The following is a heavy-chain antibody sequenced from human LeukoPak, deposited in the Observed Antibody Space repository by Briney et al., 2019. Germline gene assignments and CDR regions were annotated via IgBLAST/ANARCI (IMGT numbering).Heavy chain of an antibody. J-gene: IGHJ4*02. CDR2: FCLGGDT. V-gene: IGHV4-38-2*02. CDR1: GDSVTNDFF. Sequence: SETLSLTCTVSGDSVTNDFFWGWVRQPPGKELEWIGSFCLGGDTYYRPSLKSRVTISVDTSKNQFSLNLNSVTAADTAVYYCARWASISREPGGFFDHWGQGTLVTVSS. CDR3: ARWASISREPGGFFDH. D-gene: IGHD1-14*01.